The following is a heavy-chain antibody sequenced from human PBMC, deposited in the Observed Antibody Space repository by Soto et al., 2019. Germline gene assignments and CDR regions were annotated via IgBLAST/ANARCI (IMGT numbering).Heavy chain of an antibody. Sequence: NPSETLSLTCTVSGGSISGYYWSWIRQPPGKGLEWIGYIYYSGSTNYNPSLKSRVTISVDTSKNQFSLKLSSVTAADTAVYYCASGPTNYYYDSSGYYYGLDYWGQGTLVTVSS. J-gene: IGHJ4*02. V-gene: IGHV4-59*01. D-gene: IGHD3-22*01. CDR3: ASGPTNYYYDSSGYYYGLDY. CDR2: IYYSGST. CDR1: GGSISGYY.